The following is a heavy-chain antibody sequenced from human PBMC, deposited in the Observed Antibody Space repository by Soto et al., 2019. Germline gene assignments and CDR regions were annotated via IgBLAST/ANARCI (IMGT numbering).Heavy chain of an antibody. CDR1: GFTFSSYA. V-gene: IGHV3-30-3*01. Sequence: RLSCAASGFTFSSYAMHWVRQAPGKGLEWVAVISYDGSNKYYADSVKGRFTISRDNSKNTLYLQMNSLRAEDTAVYYCLVVPAARSAEYFQHWGQGTLVTVSS. CDR2: ISYDGSNK. CDR3: LVVPAARSAEYFQH. J-gene: IGHJ1*01. D-gene: IGHD2-2*01.